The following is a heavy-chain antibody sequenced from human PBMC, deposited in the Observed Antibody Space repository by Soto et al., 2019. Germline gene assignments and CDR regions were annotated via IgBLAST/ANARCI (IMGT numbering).Heavy chain of an antibody. Sequence: EVQLVESGGGLVQPGGSLRLSCAASGFTFSSYWMHWVRQAPGKGLVCVSRINSDGSSTSYADSVKGRFTISRDNAKNTLYLQMNSLRAEDTAVYYCARQWTNYDILTGYFQYYFDYWGQGTLVTVSS. V-gene: IGHV3-74*01. J-gene: IGHJ4*02. CDR1: GFTFSSYW. CDR3: ARQWTNYDILTGYFQYYFDY. D-gene: IGHD3-9*01. CDR2: INSDGSST.